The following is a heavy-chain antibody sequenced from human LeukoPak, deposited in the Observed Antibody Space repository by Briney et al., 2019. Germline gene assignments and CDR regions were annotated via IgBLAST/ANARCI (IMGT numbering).Heavy chain of an antibody. CDR2: IKQDGSEA. V-gene: IGHV3-7*05. J-gene: IGHJ4*02. CDR1: GFTFSSYW. CDR3: ARAQKRGPYYFDY. Sequence: GGSLRLSCAASGFTFSSYWVSWVRQAPGKGLEWVANIKQDGSEAYYVDSVRGRFTIPRDNAKNSLYLQMNSLRAEDTAVYYCARAQKRGPYYFDYWGQGTLVTVSS. D-gene: IGHD5-24*01.